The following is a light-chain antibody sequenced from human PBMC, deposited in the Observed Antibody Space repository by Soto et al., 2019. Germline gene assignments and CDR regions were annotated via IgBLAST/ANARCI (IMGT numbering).Light chain of an antibody. CDR1: SSNIGPGYD. CDR2: GNT. V-gene: IGLV1-40*01. Sequence: QLVLTQSPSVSGAPGQRVTISCTGSSSNIGPGYDVHWYQQLPGTAPKLLIFGNTNRPSGVPDRFSVSKSGTSVSLAITGLQAEDEADYYCQSYDSSLRTSIFGGGTKVTVL. J-gene: IGLJ2*01. CDR3: QSYDSSLRTSI.